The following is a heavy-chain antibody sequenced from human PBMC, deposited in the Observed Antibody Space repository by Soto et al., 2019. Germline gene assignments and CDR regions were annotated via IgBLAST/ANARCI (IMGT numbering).Heavy chain of an antibody. D-gene: IGHD4-17*01. CDR2: IKQDGSEK. CDR3: AGHDYGGTRSYWYFDL. CDR1: GFTFSSYW. J-gene: IGHJ2*01. Sequence: GGSLRLSCAASGFTFSSYWMSWVRQAPGKGLEWVANIKQDGSEKYYVDSVKGRFTISRDNAKNSLYLQMNSLRAEDTAVYYCAGHDYGGTRSYWYFDLWGRGTLVTVSS. V-gene: IGHV3-7*01.